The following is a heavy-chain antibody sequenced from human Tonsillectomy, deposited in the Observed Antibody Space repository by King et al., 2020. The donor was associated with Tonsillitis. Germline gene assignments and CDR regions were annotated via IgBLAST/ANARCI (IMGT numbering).Heavy chain of an antibody. D-gene: IGHD3-3*01. CDR1: GGSFSAHS. CDR3: ARGPSTIFAVVFTPPTNFDH. J-gene: IGHJ4*02. V-gene: IGHV4-34*01. Sequence: VQLQQWGAGLLKPSETLSLTCAVSGGSFSAHSWSWIRQPPGKGLEWIGEINHSGTTYYNPSLKSRVTISADTSKNQFSLKLSSVTAADTAVYYCARGPSTIFAVVFTPPTNFDHRGQGTLVTVS. CDR2: INHSGTT.